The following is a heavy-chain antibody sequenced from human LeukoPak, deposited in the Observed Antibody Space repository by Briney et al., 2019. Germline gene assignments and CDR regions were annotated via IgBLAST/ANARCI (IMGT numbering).Heavy chain of an antibody. Sequence: GGSLRLSCAASGFTFSSYGMHWVRQAPGKGLEWVAFIRYDGSNKYYADSVKGRFTISRDNSKNTLYLQMNSLRAEDKAVYYCAKAVGYCSSTSCWALHYWGQGTLVTVSS. CDR1: GFTFSSYG. J-gene: IGHJ4*02. CDR3: AKAVGYCSSTSCWALHY. D-gene: IGHD2-2*01. CDR2: IRYDGSNK. V-gene: IGHV3-30*02.